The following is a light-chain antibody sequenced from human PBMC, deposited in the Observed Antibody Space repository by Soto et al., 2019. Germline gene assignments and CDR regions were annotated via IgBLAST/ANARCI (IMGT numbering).Light chain of an antibody. CDR1: QRISGW. CDR3: QQYDSYSAT. Sequence: DIQMTQSPSSLSASVGDRVTITCRASQRISGWLAWYQQKPGKAPKLLIYDASSLKRGVPSRFSGSYSGTEFTLTISSLQPDDFATYYCQQYDSYSATFGPGTKV. J-gene: IGKJ1*01. V-gene: IGKV1-5*01. CDR2: DAS.